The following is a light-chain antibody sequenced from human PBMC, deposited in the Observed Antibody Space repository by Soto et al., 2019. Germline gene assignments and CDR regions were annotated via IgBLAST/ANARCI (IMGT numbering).Light chain of an antibody. J-gene: IGKJ4*01. CDR3: QKYNSAPLT. CDR1: QGFALY. V-gene: IGKV1-27*01. CDR2: ATS. Sequence: DVQMTQSPSSLSAFVGDRVTIICRASQGFALYLAWFQQKPGKVPKLLIYATSTLQSGVPSRFSGSGSGTDFTLTVTSLQPEDVGTYYCQKYNSAPLTFGGGTKVEIK.